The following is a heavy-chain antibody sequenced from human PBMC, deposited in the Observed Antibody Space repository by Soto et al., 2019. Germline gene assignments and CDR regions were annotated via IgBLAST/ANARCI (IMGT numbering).Heavy chain of an antibody. J-gene: IGHJ6*02. CDR1: GYSFTSYW. CDR3: ARLGTRYYDSSGYYYYGMDV. CDR2: IYPGDSDT. D-gene: IGHD3-22*01. V-gene: IGHV5-51*01. Sequence: PGEYLKISCKGSGYSFTSYWIGWVRQMPGKGLEWMGIIYPGDSDTRYSPSFQGQVTISADKSISTAYLQWSSLKASDTAMYYCARLGTRYYDSSGYYYYGMDVWGQGTTVTVSS.